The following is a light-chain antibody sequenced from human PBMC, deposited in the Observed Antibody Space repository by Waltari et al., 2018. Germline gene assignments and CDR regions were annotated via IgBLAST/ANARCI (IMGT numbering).Light chain of an antibody. CDR1: QSVNSSY. Sequence: DIVLTQSPGTLSLSPGERATLSCRASQSVNSSYLAWYQQKPGQAPRLLIYGASSRATGIPDRFSGSGSGTDFTLTISRLEPEDFAVYYCQQYGSSPLTFGGGTKVEIK. V-gene: IGKV3-20*01. CDR2: GAS. CDR3: QQYGSSPLT. J-gene: IGKJ4*01.